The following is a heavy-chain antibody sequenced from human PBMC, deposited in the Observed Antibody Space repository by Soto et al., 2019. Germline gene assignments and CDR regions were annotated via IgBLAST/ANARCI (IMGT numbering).Heavy chain of an antibody. J-gene: IGHJ2*01. Sequence: QVQLQESGPGLVKPSGTLSLTCVVSGGSMTGSNYWSWVRQPPGKGLEWIGNVFERGSTNFNPSLTSGVTVSLDKSKNQVCLRLTSVTAADTAVYYCAREVGGVHWYFDLWGRGTLVTVYS. CDR3: AREVGGVHWYFDL. CDR1: GGSMTGSNY. CDR2: VFERGST. V-gene: IGHV4-4*02.